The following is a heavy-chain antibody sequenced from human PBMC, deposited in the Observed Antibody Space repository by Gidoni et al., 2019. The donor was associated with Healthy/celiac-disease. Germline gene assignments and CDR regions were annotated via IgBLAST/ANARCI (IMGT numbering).Heavy chain of an antibody. Sequence: EVQLVESGGGLVKPGGSLRLSCAASGFPFSSYSMNWVRQDPGKGLSWGSSISSSSSYIYYADSVKGRFTISRDNAKNSLYLQMNSLRAEDTAVYYCARGRQRWLQSSGEFDYWGQGTLVTVSS. CDR1: GFPFSSYS. J-gene: IGHJ4*02. CDR3: ARGRQRWLQSSGEFDY. V-gene: IGHV3-21*01. CDR2: ISSSSSYI. D-gene: IGHD3-16*01.